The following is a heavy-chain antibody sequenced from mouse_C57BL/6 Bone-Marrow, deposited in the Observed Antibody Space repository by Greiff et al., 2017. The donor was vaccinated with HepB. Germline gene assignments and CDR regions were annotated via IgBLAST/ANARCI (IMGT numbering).Heavy chain of an antibody. J-gene: IGHJ3*01. CDR3: AQDGYGNPWFAY. V-gene: IGHV1-64*01. D-gene: IGHD2-1*01. Sequence: QVQLQQPGAELVKPGASVKLSCKASGYTFTSYWMHWVKQRPGQGLEWIGMIHPNSGSTNYNEKFKSRATLTVDKSSSTAYMQLSSLTSEDSAVYYCAQDGYGNPWFAYWGQGTLVTVSA. CDR2: IHPNSGST. CDR1: GYTFTSYW.